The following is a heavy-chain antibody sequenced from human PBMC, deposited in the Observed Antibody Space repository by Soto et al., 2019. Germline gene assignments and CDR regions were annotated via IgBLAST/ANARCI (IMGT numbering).Heavy chain of an antibody. CDR3: ARVGADSSSWYSDVNGMDV. CDR2: MNPNSGNT. CDR1: GYTFTSYD. Sequence: GASVKVSCKASGYTFTSYDINWVRQATGQGLEWMGWMNPNSGNTGYAQKFQGRVTMTRNTSISTAYMELSSLRSEDTAVYYCARVGADSSSWYSDVNGMDVWGQGTTVTSP. D-gene: IGHD6-13*01. J-gene: IGHJ6*02. V-gene: IGHV1-8*01.